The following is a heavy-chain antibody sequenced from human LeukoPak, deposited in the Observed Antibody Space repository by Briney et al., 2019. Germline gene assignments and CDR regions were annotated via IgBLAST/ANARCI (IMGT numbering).Heavy chain of an antibody. Sequence: SETLSLTCTVSGGSISSGSYYWSWIRQPAGKGLEWIGRIYTSGSTNYNPSLKSRVTISVDTSKNQLSLKLSSVTAADTAVYYCARVLSSYYYYYMDVWGKGTTVTVTS. V-gene: IGHV4-61*02. CDR2: IYTSGST. D-gene: IGHD6-19*01. CDR1: GGSISSGSYY. CDR3: ARVLSSYYYYYMDV. J-gene: IGHJ6*03.